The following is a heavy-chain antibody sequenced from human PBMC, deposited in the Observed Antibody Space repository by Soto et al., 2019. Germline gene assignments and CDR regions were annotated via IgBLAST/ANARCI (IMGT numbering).Heavy chain of an antibody. CDR1: GGSISSYY. D-gene: IGHD2-2*01. CDR3: ARDRRGCSSTRCYHPSLYYYYGMDV. V-gene: IGHV4-4*07. CDR2: IYTSGST. Sequence: PSETLSLTCTVSGGSISSYYWRWIRQPAGKGLEWIGRIYTSGSTNYNPSLKSRVTMSVDTSKNQFSLKLSSVTAADTAVYYCARDRRGCSSTRCYHPSLYYYYGMDVWGQGTTVTVSS. J-gene: IGHJ6*02.